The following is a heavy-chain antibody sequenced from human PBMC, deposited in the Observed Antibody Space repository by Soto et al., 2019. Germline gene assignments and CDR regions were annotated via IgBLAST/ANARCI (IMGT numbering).Heavy chain of an antibody. V-gene: IGHV4-30-2*01. D-gene: IGHD2-2*01. CDR2: IYHSGNT. CDR3: ARSEVDEYFEH. J-gene: IGHJ1*01. CDR1: GASITSGGYS. Sequence: LSLTCAVSGASITSGGYSWSWIRQPPGKGLEWIGYIYHSGNTYYNSSLKSRVTISLDRSKNQFSLQLSSVTAADTAVYYCARSEVDEYFEHWGQGTLVTVSS.